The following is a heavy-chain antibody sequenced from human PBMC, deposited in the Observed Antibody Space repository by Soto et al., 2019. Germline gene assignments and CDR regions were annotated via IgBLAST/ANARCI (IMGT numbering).Heavy chain of an antibody. D-gene: IGHD7-27*01. Sequence: GGSLRLSCAGAGFSFNNFAMNWVRQAPGKGLEWVSGISGSGGRTYIGDSVKGRFTISRDNSENTLYLQMDGLRAEDTAVYYCAKGGLGDYYYYALDVWGQGTTVTVSS. J-gene: IGHJ6*02. CDR2: ISGSGGRT. CDR1: GFSFNNFA. V-gene: IGHV3-23*01. CDR3: AKGGLGDYYYYALDV.